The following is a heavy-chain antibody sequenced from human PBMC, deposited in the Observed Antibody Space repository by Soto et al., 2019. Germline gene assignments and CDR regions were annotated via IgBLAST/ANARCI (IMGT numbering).Heavy chain of an antibody. Sequence: ASVKVSCKVSGYTLTELSMHWVRQAPGKGLEWMGGFDPEDGETIYAQKFQGRVTMTEDTSTDTAYMERSSLRSEDTAVYYCATVDPGEMATITSAEYFQHGGQGTLVTVSS. CDR3: ATVDPGEMATITSAEYFQH. J-gene: IGHJ1*01. CDR1: GYTLTELS. D-gene: IGHD5-12*01. V-gene: IGHV1-24*01. CDR2: FDPEDGET.